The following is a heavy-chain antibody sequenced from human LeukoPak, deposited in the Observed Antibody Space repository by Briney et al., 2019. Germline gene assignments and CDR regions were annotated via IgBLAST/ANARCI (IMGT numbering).Heavy chain of an antibody. V-gene: IGHV3-13*01. CDR3: ARVAKERVGGVYYFDY. CDR1: GFTFSGYD. D-gene: IGHD1-1*01. Sequence: GGSLRLSCAASGFTFSGYDMHWVRQATGKGLEWVSAIGTAGDTYYTGSVKGRFTISRENAKNSLYLQMNSLRAGDTAVYYCARVAKERVGGVYYFDYWGQGALVTVSS. J-gene: IGHJ4*02. CDR2: IGTAGDT.